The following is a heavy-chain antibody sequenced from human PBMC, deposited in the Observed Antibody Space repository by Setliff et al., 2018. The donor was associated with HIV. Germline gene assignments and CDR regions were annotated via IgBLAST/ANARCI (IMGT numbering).Heavy chain of an antibody. D-gene: IGHD3-9*01. V-gene: IGHV1-69*13. Sequence: SVKVSCKASGVTFTTDPFTWVRQAPGQGLEWMGGIIPIFGTANYAQKFQGRVTITADESTSTAYMELSSLRSEDTAVYYCARDRLHYDILTGYSDAFDIWGQGTMVTVSS. J-gene: IGHJ3*02. CDR3: ARDRLHYDILTGYSDAFDI. CDR1: GVTFTTDP. CDR2: IIPIFGTA.